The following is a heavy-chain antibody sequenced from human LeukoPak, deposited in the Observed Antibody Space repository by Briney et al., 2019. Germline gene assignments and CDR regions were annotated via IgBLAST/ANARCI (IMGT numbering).Heavy chain of an antibody. D-gene: IGHD4-23*01. CDR2: ISNDGGGT. J-gene: IGHJ4*02. Sequence: GGSLRLSCSASGFTFSTYAMHWVRQAPGKGLEFVSAISNDGGGTYNADSVKGRFIISRDNSKNTLFLQMSSLRGEDTAVYYCVKDAGGNFFFDFWGQGTLVTVFS. CDR1: GFTFSTYA. V-gene: IGHV3-64D*06. CDR3: VKDAGGNFFFDF.